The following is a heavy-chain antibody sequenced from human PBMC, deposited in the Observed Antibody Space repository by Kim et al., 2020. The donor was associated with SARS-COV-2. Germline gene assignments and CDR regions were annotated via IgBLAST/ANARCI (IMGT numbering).Heavy chain of an antibody. J-gene: IGHJ5*02. CDR3: ARRDLAAAVSPFDP. V-gene: IGHV6-1*01. Sequence: AVSVKSRITINPDTSKNQFSLQLNSVTPEDTAVYYCARRDLAAAVSPFDPWGQGTLVTVSS. D-gene: IGHD6-13*01.